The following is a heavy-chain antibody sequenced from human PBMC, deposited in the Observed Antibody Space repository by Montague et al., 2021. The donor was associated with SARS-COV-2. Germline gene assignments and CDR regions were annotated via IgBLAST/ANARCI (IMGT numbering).Heavy chain of an antibody. CDR2: VYHTGNT. CDR1: SDSINNYY. CDR3: AKHKWSQRLVAYFDS. Sequence: SETLSLTCTVSSDSINNYYWSWIRQPPGKGPEWIAYVYHTGNTNYNPSLRSRVTVSVDTSKNQVSLSLSSVTAADTAVYYCAKHKWSQRLVAYFDSWGQGTVVSVSS. J-gene: IGHJ4*01. D-gene: IGHD3-3*01. V-gene: IGHV4-59*08.